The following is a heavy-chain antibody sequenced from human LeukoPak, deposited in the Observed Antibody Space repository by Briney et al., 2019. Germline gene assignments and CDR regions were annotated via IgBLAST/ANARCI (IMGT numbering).Heavy chain of an antibody. CDR1: LFTFSTYW. V-gene: IGHV3-7*05. CDR2: IKQDGSEK. Sequence: GGSLRLSCVDSLFTFSTYWMYWGRQAPGRGLEWVANIKQDGSEKYYVDSVKGRFTISRDNAKNSLYLQMNGLSAEEPTVYYCTRDLEGGGYSNAYCVWGQGTMVTVSS. D-gene: IGHD3-22*01. CDR3: TRDLEGGGYSNAYCV. J-gene: IGHJ3*01.